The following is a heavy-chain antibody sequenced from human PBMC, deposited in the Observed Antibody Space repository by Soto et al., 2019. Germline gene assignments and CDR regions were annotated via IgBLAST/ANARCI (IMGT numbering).Heavy chain of an antibody. CDR2: ISGSGGAT. CDR3: AKDLSVGYSGYDYFDY. CDR1: GFTFSSYA. D-gene: IGHD5-12*01. J-gene: IGHJ4*02. Sequence: GESLKISCAASGFTFSSYAMSWVRQAPGKGLEWVSTISGSGGATYFAESVKGRFTISRDNSKNTLYLQMNSPTAEDTAVYYCAKDLSVGYSGYDYFDYWGQGTLVTVSS. V-gene: IGHV3-23*01.